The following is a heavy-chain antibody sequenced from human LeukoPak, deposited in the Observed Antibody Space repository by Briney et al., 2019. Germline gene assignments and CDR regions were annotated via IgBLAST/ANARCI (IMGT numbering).Heavy chain of an antibody. J-gene: IGHJ4*02. CDR2: ISSSGSTI. Sequence: GGSLRLSCAASGFTFSDYYMSWIRQAPGKGLEWVSYISSSGSTIYCADSVKGRFTISRDNAKNSLYLQMNSLRAEDTAVYYCARSTITTVVTPRYYFDYWGQGTLVTVSS. D-gene: IGHD4-23*01. V-gene: IGHV3-11*01. CDR1: GFTFSDYY. CDR3: ARSTITTVVTPRYYFDY.